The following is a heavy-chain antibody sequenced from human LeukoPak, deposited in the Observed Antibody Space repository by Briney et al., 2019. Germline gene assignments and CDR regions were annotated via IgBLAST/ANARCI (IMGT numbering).Heavy chain of an antibody. Sequence: GGSLRLSCAASGFTFSRYGMHWVRQAPGKGLEWVAVISYDGSKKYFADYVKGRFTISRDNPKNTLYLHMNSLRVDDTAVYYCAKADGDGNYFDFWGQGTLSLSPQ. D-gene: IGHD5-24*01. CDR1: GFTFSRYG. V-gene: IGHV3-30*18. CDR3: AKADGDGNYFDF. J-gene: IGHJ4*02. CDR2: ISYDGSKK.